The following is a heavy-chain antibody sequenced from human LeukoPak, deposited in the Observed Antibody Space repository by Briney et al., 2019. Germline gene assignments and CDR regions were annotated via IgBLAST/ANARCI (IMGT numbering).Heavy chain of an antibody. D-gene: IGHD6-19*01. V-gene: IGHV3-64*01. CDR3: ARDTCGCGSGWHLYWYFDL. J-gene: IGHJ2*01. Sequence: GGSLRLSCAASGFTFSDYAMHWVRQSPGKDLEYVSAISSNGRSIHYANSVEGRFTISRDNSQNTLYLKMDSLRAEDMAVYYCARDTCGCGSGWHLYWYFDLWGRGTLVTVSS. CDR2: ISSNGRSI. CDR1: GFTFSDYA.